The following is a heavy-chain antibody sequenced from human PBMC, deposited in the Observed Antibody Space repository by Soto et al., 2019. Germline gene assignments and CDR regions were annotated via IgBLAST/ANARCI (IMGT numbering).Heavy chain of an antibody. V-gene: IGHV1-69*12. Sequence: QVQLVQSGAEVKKPGSSVKVSCKASGGTFRSYAISWVRQAPGQGLEWMGGIIPIFGTANYAQKFQGRVTITADESTSTAYMELSSLRSEDTAVYYCARDRIVGATYYYGMDVWGQGTTVTVSS. CDR3: ARDRIVGATYYYGMDV. J-gene: IGHJ6*02. D-gene: IGHD1-26*01. CDR1: GGTFRSYA. CDR2: IIPIFGTA.